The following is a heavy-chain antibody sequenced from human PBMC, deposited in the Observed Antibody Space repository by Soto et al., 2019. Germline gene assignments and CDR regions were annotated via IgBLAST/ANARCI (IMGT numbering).Heavy chain of an antibody. CDR1: GGSFDAYA. V-gene: IGHV1-69*02. CDR2: IIPVVDVT. J-gene: IGHJ4*02. D-gene: IGHD1-1*01. Sequence: QGQLVQSGAEVKKPGSSVRVSCKASGGSFDAYAINWVRQAPGQGLEWMGRIIPVVDVTNYGRRFQGRLTITADKSTTTAYMELNSLTSEDTAIYYCATSGTLDYWGQGTLLTVSS. CDR3: ATSGTLDY.